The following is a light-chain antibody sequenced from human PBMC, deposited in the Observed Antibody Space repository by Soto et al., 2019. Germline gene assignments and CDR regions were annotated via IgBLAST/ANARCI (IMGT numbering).Light chain of an antibody. CDR3: QQLSSWPPT. CDR2: DAS. CDR1: QSVSSY. Sequence: EIVLTQSPATLSLSPGERATLSCRASQSVSSYLAWYQQRPGQAPRLLIYDASNRATGVPARFSGSGSGTDFTLTISSLEPEDFAVYYCQQLSSWPPTFGQGTRLEIK. J-gene: IGKJ5*01. V-gene: IGKV3-11*01.